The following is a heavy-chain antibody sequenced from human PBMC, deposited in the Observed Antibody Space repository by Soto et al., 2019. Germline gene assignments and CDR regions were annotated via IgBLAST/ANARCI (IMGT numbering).Heavy chain of an antibody. V-gene: IGHV1-69*06. CDR2: IIPIFGTA. CDR1: GGTFSSYA. D-gene: IGHD1-26*01. Sequence: GXSVKVSCKASGGTFSSYAISWVRQAPGQGLEWMGGIIPIFGTANYAQKFQGRVTITADKSTSTAYMELSSLRSEDTAVYYCARVAELRNWFDHWGQGTLVTVSS. J-gene: IGHJ5*02. CDR3: ARVAELRNWFDH.